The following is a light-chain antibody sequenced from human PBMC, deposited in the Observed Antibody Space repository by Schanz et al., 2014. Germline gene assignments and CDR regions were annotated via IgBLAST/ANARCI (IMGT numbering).Light chain of an antibody. J-gene: IGLJ2*01. CDR1: IGDSNY. CDR3: SSYTSSRTSDVV. Sequence: QSTLTQPASVSGSPGQSITISCTGNIGDSNYVSWYQQHPGKAPNLLIYGVTNRPSGVSNRFSGSKSGNTASLTISGLQAEDEADYYCSSYTSSRTSDVVFGGGTKLTVL. CDR2: GVT. V-gene: IGLV2-14*03.